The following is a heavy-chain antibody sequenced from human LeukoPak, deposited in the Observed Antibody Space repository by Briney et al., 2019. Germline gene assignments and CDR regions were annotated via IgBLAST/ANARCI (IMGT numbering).Heavy chain of an antibody. CDR3: ARIDYGPNYFDY. Sequence: ASVKVSCKASGDNFSGYYIHWVRQAPGQGPEWMGWINPNSGGTKYAQKFQGRVTMTRDTSMRTAYMELSRLRSDDTAVYYCARIDYGPNYFDYWGQGTLVTVSS. CDR1: GDNFSGYY. J-gene: IGHJ4*02. CDR2: INPNSGGT. D-gene: IGHD4-17*01. V-gene: IGHV1-2*02.